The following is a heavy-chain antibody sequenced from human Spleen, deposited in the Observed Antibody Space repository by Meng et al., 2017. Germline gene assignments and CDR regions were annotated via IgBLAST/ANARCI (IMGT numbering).Heavy chain of an antibody. V-gene: IGHV4-34*01. D-gene: IGHD2-15*01. J-gene: IGHJ5*02. CDR2: LNHSGST. CDR3: ARRDIVVVFDP. CDR1: GGTLGNYY. Sequence: QSSGSGLLNASGTLTVAAVATGGTLGNYYWSWIRQPPGKRLEWIEELNHSGSTNYNPSLESRDTIIVDTSQNNLSLKLSSVTAADTALYYCARRDIVVVFDPWGQGTLVTVSS.